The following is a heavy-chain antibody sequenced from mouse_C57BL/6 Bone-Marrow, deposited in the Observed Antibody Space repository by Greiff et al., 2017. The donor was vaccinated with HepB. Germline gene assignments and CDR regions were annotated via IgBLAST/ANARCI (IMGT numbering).Heavy chain of an antibody. CDR2: ISSGSSTI. CDR3: ARRGYYGSSYWYFDV. J-gene: IGHJ1*03. Sequence: EVKLEESGGGLVKPGGSLKLSCAASGFTFSDYGMHWVRQAPEKGLEWVAYISSGSSTIYYADTVKGRFTISRYNAKNTLFLQMTSLRSADTAMYYCARRGYYGSSYWYFDVWGTGTTVTVSS. D-gene: IGHD1-1*01. CDR1: GFTFSDYG. V-gene: IGHV5-17*01.